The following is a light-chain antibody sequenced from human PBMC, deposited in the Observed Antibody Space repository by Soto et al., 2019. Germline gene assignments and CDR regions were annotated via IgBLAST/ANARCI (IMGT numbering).Light chain of an antibody. CDR3: QAYDYSLTASV. CDR2: GNR. J-gene: IGLJ3*02. CDR1: SSNLGAGDD. Sequence: QSVLTQPPSVFGAPGQRVTISCTGNSSNLGAGDDVHWYQQLPGAAPKLVIFGNRNRPSGVPERFSGSKSGTSASLAITGLQAEDEADYYCQAYDYSLTASVFGGGTKRTVL. V-gene: IGLV1-40*01.